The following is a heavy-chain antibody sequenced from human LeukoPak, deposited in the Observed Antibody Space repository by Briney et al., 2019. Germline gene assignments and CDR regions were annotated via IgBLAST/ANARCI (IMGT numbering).Heavy chain of an antibody. CDR2: MNHEGSET. CDR3: VRGGRATFDA. V-gene: IGHV3-7*01. Sequence: GGSLGLSCAVSGFDFSGYWMTWVRQAPGKGLEWVATMNHEGSETYYLHSVKGRFTISRDNAENSLYLLMNGLRPEDMALYYCVRGGRATFDAWGQGTLVNVSS. J-gene: IGHJ4*02. D-gene: IGHD5-12*01. CDR1: GFDFSGYW.